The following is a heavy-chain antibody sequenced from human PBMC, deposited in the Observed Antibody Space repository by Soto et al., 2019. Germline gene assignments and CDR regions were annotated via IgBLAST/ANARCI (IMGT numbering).Heavy chain of an antibody. CDR3: AREIGRYADLDY. J-gene: IGHJ4*02. Sequence: QVQLVESGGGLVKPGGSLRLSCAASGFTFSDYYMSWIRQAPGKGLEWVSYISSSNSYTNYADSVKGRFTISRDNAKNSLYLQMNSLRAEDTAVYYCAREIGRYADLDYWGQGTLVTVSS. CDR1: GFTFSDYY. D-gene: IGHD2-2*01. CDR2: ISSSNSYT. V-gene: IGHV3-11*05.